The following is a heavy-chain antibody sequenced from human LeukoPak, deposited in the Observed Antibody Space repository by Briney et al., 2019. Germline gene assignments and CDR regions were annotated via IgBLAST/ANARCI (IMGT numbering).Heavy chain of an antibody. D-gene: IGHD5-24*01. CDR2: IYSSGNT. CDR3: ARHRSGWLQSSFDY. V-gene: IGHV4-39*01. Sequence: SETLSLTCAVSGASISSSNYYWGWVRQSPGKGLEWIGNIYSSGNTYYNASLKSRVTMYIDTSKNQFSLKLSSVTAADTAVYYCARHRSGWLQSSFDYWGQGTLVTVSS. J-gene: IGHJ4*02. CDR1: GASISSSNYY.